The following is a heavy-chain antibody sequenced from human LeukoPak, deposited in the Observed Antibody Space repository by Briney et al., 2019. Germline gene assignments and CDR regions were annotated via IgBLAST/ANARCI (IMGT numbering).Heavy chain of an antibody. V-gene: IGHV3-66*01. CDR2: IYSGGST. Sequence: GGSLRLSCAASGFTVTNNYMSWVRQAPGKGLEWVSVIYSGGSTHYADSVKGRFTISRDNSKNTLYLQMNSLKTEDTAVYYCTRAVSWGVRDRYFDYWGQGTLVTVSS. CDR3: TRAVSWGVRDRYFDY. J-gene: IGHJ4*02. CDR1: GFTVTNNY. D-gene: IGHD3-10*01.